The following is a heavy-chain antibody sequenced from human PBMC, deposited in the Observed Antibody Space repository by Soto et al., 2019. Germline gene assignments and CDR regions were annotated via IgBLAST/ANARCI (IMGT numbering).Heavy chain of an antibody. Sequence: GASVKVSCKTSGYTFTSYGVTWVRQAPGQGLEWMGWINPDNDNTNYAQKLQGRVTMTTDTSTSTAYMELSSLRSEDTAEYFCATSIAAAGARVRGKHMIFDRWGQGTLVTVSS. CDR2: INPDNDNT. D-gene: IGHD6-13*01. CDR3: ATSIAAAGARVRGKHMIFDR. J-gene: IGHJ5*02. V-gene: IGHV1-18*01. CDR1: GYTFTSYG.